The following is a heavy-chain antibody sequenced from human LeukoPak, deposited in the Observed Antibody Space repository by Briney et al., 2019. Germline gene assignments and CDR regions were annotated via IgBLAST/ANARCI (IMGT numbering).Heavy chain of an antibody. V-gene: IGHV3-21*06. CDR2: ISSTSSYI. J-gene: IGHJ6*02. Sequence: NTGGSLRLSCAASGFTFSNYNFYWVRQAPGKGLEWVPSISSTSSYIYYADSVKGRFTISRDNAKNSLYLQMNSLRAEDTAVYYCARALWSGPVYYGMDVWGQGTTVTVSS. CDR3: ARALWSGPVYYGMDV. CDR1: GFTFSNYN. D-gene: IGHD3-10*01.